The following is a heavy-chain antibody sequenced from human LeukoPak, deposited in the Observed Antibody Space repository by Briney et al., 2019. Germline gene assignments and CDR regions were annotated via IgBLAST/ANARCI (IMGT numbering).Heavy chain of an antibody. CDR2: IYYSGST. CDR1: GGSISSGDYY. V-gene: IGHV4-30-4*08. J-gene: IGHJ3*02. CDR3: ARGCSSTSCHPRRAFDI. Sequence: SETLSLTCTVPGGSISSGDYYWSWIRQPPGKGLEWIGYIYYSGSTYYNPSLKSRVTMSVDTSKNQFSLKLSSVTAADTAVYYCARGCSSTSCHPRRAFDIWGQGTMVTVSS. D-gene: IGHD2-2*01.